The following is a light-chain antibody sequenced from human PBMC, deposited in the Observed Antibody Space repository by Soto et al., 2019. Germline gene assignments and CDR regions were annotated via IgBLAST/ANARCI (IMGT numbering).Light chain of an antibody. J-gene: IGKJ4*01. CDR2: STS. CDR1: QSISTDH. CDR3: EYYGSSIT. Sequence: EIVVTQSPGTLSLSPGERATLSCRASQSISTDHLAWYQQKPGQPPRLLIDSTSSRATGGIADRLSGSGSGTNFTLTISRLEPDYFAVYYCEYYGSSITFAGGTKVDSK. V-gene: IGKV3-20*01.